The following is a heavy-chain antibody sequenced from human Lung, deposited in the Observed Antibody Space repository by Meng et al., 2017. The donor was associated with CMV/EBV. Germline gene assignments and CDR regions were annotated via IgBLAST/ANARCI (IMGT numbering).Heavy chain of an antibody. CDR2: IYYSGST. D-gene: IGHD2-2*01. J-gene: IGHJ2*01. Sequence: SXTLSLXCTVSGGSISSGGYYWSWIRQHPGKGLEWIGYIYYSGSTYYNPSLKSRVTISVDTSKNQFSLKLSAVTAADTAVYYCARYCSSTSCRNRYFDLXGRGXLVTVSS. CDR3: ARYCSSTSCRNRYFDL. CDR1: GGSISSGGYY. V-gene: IGHV4-31*03.